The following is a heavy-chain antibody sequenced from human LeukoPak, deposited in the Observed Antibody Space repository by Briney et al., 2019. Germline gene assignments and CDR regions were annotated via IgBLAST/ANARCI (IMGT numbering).Heavy chain of an antibody. J-gene: IGHJ4*02. D-gene: IGHD6-13*01. Sequence: GGSLRLSCAASGYTFSSYSMTWVRQAPGKGLEWVSAISGSGGATYFAGSVKGRFTISRDNSQNTLYLQMNSLRAEDSAVYYCARDAHGTLDYWGQGTLVTVSS. CDR2: ISGSGGAT. CDR3: ARDAHGTLDY. V-gene: IGHV3-23*01. CDR1: GYTFSSYS.